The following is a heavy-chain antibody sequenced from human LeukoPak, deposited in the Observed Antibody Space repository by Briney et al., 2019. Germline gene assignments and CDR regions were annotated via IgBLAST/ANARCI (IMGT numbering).Heavy chain of an antibody. CDR2: IRSKAYGGTT. V-gene: IGHV3-49*04. CDR3: TRTLWFGELVPFDY. D-gene: IGHD3-10*01. J-gene: IGHJ4*02. CDR1: GFTFGDYA. Sequence: SGGSLRLSCTASGFTFGDYAMSWVRQAPGKGLGWVGFIRSKAYGGTTEYAASVKGRFTISRDDSKSIAYLQMNSLKTEDTAVYYCTRTLWFGELVPFDYWGQGTLVTVSS.